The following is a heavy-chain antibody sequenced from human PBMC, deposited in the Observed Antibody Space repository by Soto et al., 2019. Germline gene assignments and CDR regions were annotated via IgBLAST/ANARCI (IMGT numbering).Heavy chain of an antibody. V-gene: IGHV3-23*01. CDR2: ISGSGGST. CDR1: GFTFSSYA. CDR3: AKPRGYSYGYDY. Sequence: PGASLIISCAASGFTFSSYAMSWVRQAPGKGLEWVSAISGSGGSTYYADSVKGRFTISRDNSKNTLYLQMNSLRAEDTAVYYCAKPRGYSYGYDYWGQGTLVTVSS. J-gene: IGHJ4*02. D-gene: IGHD5-18*01.